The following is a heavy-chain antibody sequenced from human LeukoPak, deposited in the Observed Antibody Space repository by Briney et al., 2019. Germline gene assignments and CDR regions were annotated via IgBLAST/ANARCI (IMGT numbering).Heavy chain of an antibody. D-gene: IGHD2-15*01. Sequence: SQTLSLTCTVSGGSLSSGGYYWSWIRQHPGKGLEWIEYIYYSGSTYYNPSLKSRVTISVDTSKNQFSLKLSSVTAADTAVYYCARAVVVVAATPYFQHWGQGTLVTVSS. CDR2: IYYSGST. CDR3: ARAVVVVAATPYFQH. V-gene: IGHV4-31*03. CDR1: GGSLSSGGYY. J-gene: IGHJ1*01.